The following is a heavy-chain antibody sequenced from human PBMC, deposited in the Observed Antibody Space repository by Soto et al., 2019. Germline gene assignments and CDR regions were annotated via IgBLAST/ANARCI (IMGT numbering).Heavy chain of an antibody. D-gene: IGHD3-22*01. V-gene: IGHV4-59*12. CDR3: ARAVDCSTMRCYHNNWLDP. Sequence: ETLSLSSSFSEGVYISDYSRSIRQPPGKGLEWIGYIYYSGSTNYNPSLKSRVTILVDKSKNHFSLKLTSVTAADTAVYYCARAVDCSTMRCYHNNWLDPWGQGTLVTVSS. CDR1: EGVYISDY. CDR2: IYYSGST. J-gene: IGHJ5*02.